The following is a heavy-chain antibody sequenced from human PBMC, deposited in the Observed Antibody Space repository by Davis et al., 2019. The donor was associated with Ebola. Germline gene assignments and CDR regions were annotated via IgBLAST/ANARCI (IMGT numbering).Heavy chain of an antibody. D-gene: IGHD2-2*01. CDR3: ARGGYCSSTSCYGYYYYGMDV. Sequence: SETLSLTCAVYGGSFSGYYWSWIRQPPGKGLEWIGYIYYSGSTNYNPSLKSRVTISVDTSKNQFSLKLSSVTAADTAVYYCARGGYCSSTSCYGYYYYGMDVWGQGTTVTVSS. J-gene: IGHJ6*02. CDR2: IYYSGST. CDR1: GGSFSGYY. V-gene: IGHV4-59*12.